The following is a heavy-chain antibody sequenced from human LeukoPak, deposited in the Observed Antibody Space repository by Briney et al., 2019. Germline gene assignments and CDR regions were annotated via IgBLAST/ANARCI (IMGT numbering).Heavy chain of an antibody. V-gene: IGHV3-30*02. Sequence: PGGSLRLSCAASGFTFSSCGMHWVRQAPGKGLEWVAFIRYDGSNKYYADSVKGRFTISRDNAKNSLYLRMNSLRVEDTAVYYCARDYGTSSPFDYWGQGTLVTVSS. CDR3: ARDYGTSSPFDY. D-gene: IGHD4-17*01. CDR1: GFTFSSCG. J-gene: IGHJ4*02. CDR2: IRYDGSNK.